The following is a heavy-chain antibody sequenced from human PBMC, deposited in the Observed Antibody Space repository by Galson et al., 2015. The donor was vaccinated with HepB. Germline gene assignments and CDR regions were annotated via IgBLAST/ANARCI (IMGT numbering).Heavy chain of an antibody. CDR2: ISGSNTM. Sequence: SLRLSCAASGFTFSDYYMSWIRQAPGKGLEWVSYISGSNTMRYADSVKGRFTTSRDSAKNSQYLQMTSLRAEDTAVYYCARGGGRSPFDYWGQGTLVTVSS. J-gene: IGHJ4*02. CDR1: GFTFSDYY. V-gene: IGHV3-11*01. D-gene: IGHD1-26*01. CDR3: ARGGGRSPFDY.